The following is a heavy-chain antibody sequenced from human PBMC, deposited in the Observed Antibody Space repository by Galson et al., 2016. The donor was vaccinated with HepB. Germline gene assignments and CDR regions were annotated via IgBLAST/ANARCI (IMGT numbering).Heavy chain of an antibody. CDR1: GLSVNSLN. Sequence: SLRLSCAVSGLSVNSLNMNWVRQAPGKGLEWVSYVSYSGKFIWYADSVKGRFTISRDNAKNSLNLQMNSLRDDDTAVYYCASDQAWGYDNWGQGTLVTVSS. V-gene: IGHV3-48*03. CDR2: VSYSGKFI. CDR3: ASDQAWGYDN. D-gene: IGHD3-16*01. J-gene: IGHJ4*02.